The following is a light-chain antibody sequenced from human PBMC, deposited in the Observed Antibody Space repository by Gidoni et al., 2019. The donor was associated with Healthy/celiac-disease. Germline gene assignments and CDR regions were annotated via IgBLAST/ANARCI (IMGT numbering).Light chain of an antibody. CDR1: QSVLYSSNNKNY. J-gene: IGKJ3*01. Sequence: DIVMTQSPDSLAVSLGARATITCKSSQSVLYSSNNKNYLAWYQQKPGQPPKLLIYWASNRESGVPDRFSGSGSGTDFTLSISSLQVEDVAVYYCQRYYSTRFTFGPGTKVDIK. CDR3: QRYYSTRFT. V-gene: IGKV4-1*01. CDR2: WAS.